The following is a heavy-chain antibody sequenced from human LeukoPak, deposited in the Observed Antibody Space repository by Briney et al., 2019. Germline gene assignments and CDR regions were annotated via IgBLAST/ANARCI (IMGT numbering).Heavy chain of an antibody. J-gene: IGHJ6*03. CDR2: INHSGSA. Sequence: SETLSLTCAVYGESFSGYYWSWIRQPSGKGLEWIGEINHSGSANYNPSLKSRVTISVDTSKNQFSLNLSSVTAADTAVYYCARLTKNDSGSFRFGKKKRGYMDVWGKGTTVTISS. D-gene: IGHD3-10*01. CDR1: GESFSGYY. V-gene: IGHV4-34*01. CDR3: ARLTKNDSGSFRFGKKKRGYMDV.